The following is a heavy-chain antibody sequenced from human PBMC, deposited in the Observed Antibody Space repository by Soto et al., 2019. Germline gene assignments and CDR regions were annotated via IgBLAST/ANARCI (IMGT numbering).Heavy chain of an antibody. CDR1: GGSFSSYY. Sequence: QVQLQESGPGLVKPSETLSLSCTVSGGSFSSYYCNWVRKSAGKGLEWIGRIYPTGSTTYNPSLTSRLTMSVDTSKNQFSLRLTAMPAADTAVYYCATGRSEIVPGAMDTWGQGTLVTVSS. CDR3: ATGRSEIVPGAMDT. V-gene: IGHV4-4*07. CDR2: IYPTGST. D-gene: IGHD2-2*01. J-gene: IGHJ5*02.